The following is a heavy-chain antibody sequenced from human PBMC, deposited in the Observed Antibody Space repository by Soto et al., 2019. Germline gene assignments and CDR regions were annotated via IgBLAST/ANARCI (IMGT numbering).Heavy chain of an antibody. Sequence: GGSLRLSCAASGFTFRSYWMTWVRLVPGKGLEWVANMNPDGSVRYYVDSVKGRFTISRDNDENSLYLQMNSLKAEDTAVYYCARDPDRRFDYWGKGTRVTVSS. CDR2: MNPDGSVR. CDR3: ARDPDRRFDY. V-gene: IGHV3-7*03. CDR1: GFTFRSYW. J-gene: IGHJ4*02.